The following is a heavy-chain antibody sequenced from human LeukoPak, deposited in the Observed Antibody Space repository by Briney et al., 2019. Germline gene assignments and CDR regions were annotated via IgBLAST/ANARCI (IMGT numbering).Heavy chain of an antibody. CDR2: INPNSGGT. J-gene: IGHJ6*02. D-gene: IGHD3-10*01. V-gene: IGHV1-2*04. Sequence: GASVKVSCKASGYTFTGYYMHWVRQAPGQGLEWMGWINPNSGGTNYAQKCQGWVTMTRDTSISTAYMELSRLRSDDTAVYYCARGDYYGSGSYKSHYYGMDVWGQGTTVTVSS. CDR3: ARGDYYGSGSYKSHYYGMDV. CDR1: GYTFTGYY.